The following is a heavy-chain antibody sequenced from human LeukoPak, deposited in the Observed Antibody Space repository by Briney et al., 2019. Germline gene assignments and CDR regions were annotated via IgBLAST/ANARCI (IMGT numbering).Heavy chain of an antibody. CDR1: GGSISSHY. V-gene: IGHV4-59*11. CDR2: IYYSGST. J-gene: IGHJ4*02. D-gene: IGHD3-3*01. CDR3: ARWDFWSGYSLHY. Sequence: PSETLSLTCTVSGGSISSHYWSWIRQPPGKGLEWIGYIYYSGSTNYNPSLKSRVTILVDTSKNQFSLKLSSVTAADTAVYYCARWDFWSGYSLHYWGQGTLVTVSS.